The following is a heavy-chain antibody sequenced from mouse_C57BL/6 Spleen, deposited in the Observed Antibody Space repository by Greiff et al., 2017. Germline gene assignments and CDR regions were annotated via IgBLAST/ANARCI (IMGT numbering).Heavy chain of an antibody. D-gene: IGHD1-1*02. V-gene: IGHV1-5*01. CDR3: THPAWSGDAMDY. CDR2: IYPGNSDT. Sequence: EVQLQQSGTVLARPGASVKMSCKTSGYTFTSYWMHWVKQRPGQGLEWIGAIYPGNSDTSYNQKFKGKAKLTAVTSASTAYMELSSLTNEDSAVYYCTHPAWSGDAMDYWGQGTSVTVSS. CDR1: GYTFTSYW. J-gene: IGHJ4*01.